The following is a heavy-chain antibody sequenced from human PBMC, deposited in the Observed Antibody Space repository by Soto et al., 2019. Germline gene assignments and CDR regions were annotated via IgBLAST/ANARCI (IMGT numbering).Heavy chain of an antibody. CDR2: INPSSGGA. CDR1: GYTFTGYY. J-gene: IGHJ6*02. CDR3: ARDAAMGDYYHEGMDV. D-gene: IGHD6-25*01. Sequence: ASVKVSCKASGYTFTGYYLHWVRQAPGQGLEWMGWINPSSGGANIAQKFQGWVTMTRDTSIDTAYMELTRLRSDDTAVYYCARDAAMGDYYHEGMDVWGQGTPVTVSS. V-gene: IGHV1-2*04.